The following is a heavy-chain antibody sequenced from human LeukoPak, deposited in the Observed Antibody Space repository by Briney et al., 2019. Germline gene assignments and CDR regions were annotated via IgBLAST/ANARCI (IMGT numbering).Heavy chain of an antibody. CDR3: ARESDYGDFEGGFLDL. J-gene: IGHJ3*01. V-gene: IGHV1-18*01. CDR1: GYTFINYD. D-gene: IGHD4-17*01. CDR2: VSAYRGDT. Sequence: ASVKVSCTASGYTFINYDITWVRQGPGQGLAWMGRVSAYRGDTNYAQRYQGRVTMTTDTPTSTAYMELRSLRSDDTAFYYCARESDYGDFEGGFLDLWGQGTMVTVSS.